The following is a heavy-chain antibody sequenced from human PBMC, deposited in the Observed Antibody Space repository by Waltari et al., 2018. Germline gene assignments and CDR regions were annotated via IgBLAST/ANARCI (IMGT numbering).Heavy chain of an antibody. J-gene: IGHJ3*02. V-gene: IGHV3-53*01. Sequence: EVQLVESGGGLIQPGGSLRLSCAASGFTVSSKYISWVRQASGKGVELDSVIYSGGSIYYADSVKVRCTISRYNSKNTLYLPMNSLRADDTAVYYCARDGITTGAFDIWGQGTMVTVSS. CDR3: ARDGITTGAFDI. D-gene: IGHD3-22*01. CDR2: IYSGGSI. CDR1: GFTVSSKY.